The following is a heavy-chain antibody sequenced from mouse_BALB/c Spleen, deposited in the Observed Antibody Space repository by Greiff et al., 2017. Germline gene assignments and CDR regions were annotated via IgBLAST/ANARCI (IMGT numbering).Heavy chain of an antibody. CDR2: IWSGGST. D-gene: IGHD2-1*01. CDR1: GFSLTSYG. Sequence: VHLVESGPGLVQPSQSLSITCTVSGFSLTSYGVHWVRQSPGKGLEWLGVIWSGGSTDYNAAFISRLSISKDNSKSQVFFKMNSLQANDTAIYYCARWDGNYEGDAMDYWGQGTSVTVSS. J-gene: IGHJ4*01. CDR3: ARWDGNYEGDAMDY. V-gene: IGHV2-2*02.